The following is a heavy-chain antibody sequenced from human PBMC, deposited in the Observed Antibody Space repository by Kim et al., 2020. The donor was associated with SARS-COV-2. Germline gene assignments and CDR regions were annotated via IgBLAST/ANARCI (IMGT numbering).Heavy chain of an antibody. J-gene: IGHJ4*02. CDR3: ARDLRYFDWLDPPSGDY. CDR2: ISYDGSNK. CDR1: GFTFSSYA. Sequence: GGSLRLSCAASGFTFSSYAMHWVRQAPGKGLEWVAVISYDGSNKYYADSVKGRFTISRDNSKNTLYLQMNSLRAEDTAVYYCARDLRYFDWLDPPSGDYWGQGTLVTVSS. D-gene: IGHD3-9*01. V-gene: IGHV3-30*04.